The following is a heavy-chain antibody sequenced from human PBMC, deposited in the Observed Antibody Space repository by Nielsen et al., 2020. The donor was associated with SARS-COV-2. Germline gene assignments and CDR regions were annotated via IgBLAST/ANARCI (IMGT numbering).Heavy chain of an antibody. CDR1: GFSLSTSGVG. J-gene: IGHJ5*02. V-gene: IGHV2-5*02. CDR3: AHSLPEGYDFWSGYLGDRFDP. D-gene: IGHD3-3*01. Sequence: SGPTLVKPTQTLTLTCTFSGFSLSTSGVGVGWIRQPPGKALEWLALIYWDDDKRYSPSLKSRLTITKDTSKNQVVLTMTNMDPVDTATYYCAHSLPEGYDFWSGYLGDRFDPWGQGTLVTVSS. CDR2: IYWDDDK.